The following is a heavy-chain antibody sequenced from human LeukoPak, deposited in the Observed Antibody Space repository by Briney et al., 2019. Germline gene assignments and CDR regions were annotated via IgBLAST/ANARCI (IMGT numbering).Heavy chain of an antibody. D-gene: IGHD3-10*01. Sequence: GGSLRLSCAASGFTFSSYGMHWVRQAPGKGLEWVAAISYDGSNKYYADSVKGRFTISRDNSKNTLYLQMNSLRAEDTAVYYCAKGYYYGSGSYDYWGQGTLVTVSS. V-gene: IGHV3-30*18. CDR1: GFTFSSYG. CDR3: AKGYYYGSGSYDY. CDR2: ISYDGSNK. J-gene: IGHJ4*02.